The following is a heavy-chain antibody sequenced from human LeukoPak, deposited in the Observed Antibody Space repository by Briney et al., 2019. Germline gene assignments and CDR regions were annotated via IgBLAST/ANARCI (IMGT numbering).Heavy chain of an antibody. V-gene: IGHV3-7*01. J-gene: IGHJ4*02. CDR1: GFTFSSYW. D-gene: IGHD3-22*01. Sequence: GGSLRLSCTASGFTFSSYWMSWVRQAPGKGLEWVANIKQDGSEKYYVDSVKGRFTISRDNAKNSLYLQMNSLRAEDTAVYYCASPFYYDSSGYYPYWGQGTLVTVSS. CDR2: IKQDGSEK. CDR3: ASPFYYDSSGYYPY.